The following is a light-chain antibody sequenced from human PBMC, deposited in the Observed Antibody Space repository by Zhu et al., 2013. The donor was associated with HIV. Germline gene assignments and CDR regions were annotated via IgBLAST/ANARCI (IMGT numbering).Light chain of an antibody. CDR3: QQYGNSPPYS. CDR1: QSVASN. CDR2: GAS. V-gene: IGKV3-15*01. Sequence: EIVLTQSPVTLSVSPGERVILSCRASQSVASNLAWYQQRPGQAPRLLIYGASTRATGVPARFSGSGSGTEFTLTVSSLQSEDFAVYYCQQYGNSPPYSFGQGTKLEIK. J-gene: IGKJ2*03.